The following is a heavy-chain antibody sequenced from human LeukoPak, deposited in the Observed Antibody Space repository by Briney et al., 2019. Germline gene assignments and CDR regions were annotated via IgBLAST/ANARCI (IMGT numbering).Heavy chain of an antibody. D-gene: IGHD3-16*02. CDR2: MNPNSGNT. V-gene: IGHV1-8*01. Sequence: ASVKVSCKASGYTFTSYDINWVRQATGQGLEWMGWMNPNSGNTGYAQKFQGRVTMTRNTSISTAYMELSSLRSEDTAVYYCARADYYGYVWGSYRRPSNFDYWGQGTLVTVSS. CDR3: ARADYYGYVWGSYRRPSNFDY. J-gene: IGHJ4*02. CDR1: GYTFTSYD.